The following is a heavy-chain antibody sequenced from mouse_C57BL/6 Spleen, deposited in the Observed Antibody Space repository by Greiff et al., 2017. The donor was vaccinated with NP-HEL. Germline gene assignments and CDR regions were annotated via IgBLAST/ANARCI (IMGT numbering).Heavy chain of an antibody. Sequence: DVKLVEPGGGLVKPGGSLKLSCAASGFTFSSYAMPWVRQTPEKRLEWVATISDGGSYTYYPDNVKGRFTISRDNAKNNLYLQMSHLKSEDTAMYYCARDDDYFYYAMDYWGQGTSVTVSS. V-gene: IGHV5-4*01. CDR3: ARDDDYFYYAMDY. J-gene: IGHJ4*01. D-gene: IGHD2-3*01. CDR2: ISDGGSYT. CDR1: GFTFSSYA.